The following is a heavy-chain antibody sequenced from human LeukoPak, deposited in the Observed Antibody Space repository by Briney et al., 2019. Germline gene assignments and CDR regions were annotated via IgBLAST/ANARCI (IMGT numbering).Heavy chain of an antibody. V-gene: IGHV5-51*01. CDR2: IYPGDSDT. J-gene: IGHJ4*02. Sequence: GESLMISCKGSGYSFTSYWIGRVRQMPGKGLEWMGIIYPGDSDTRYSPSFQGQVTISADKSISTAYLQWSSLKASDTAMYYCARQSSSSWYRYWGQGTLVTVSS. D-gene: IGHD6-13*01. CDR1: GYSFTSYW. CDR3: ARQSSSSWYRY.